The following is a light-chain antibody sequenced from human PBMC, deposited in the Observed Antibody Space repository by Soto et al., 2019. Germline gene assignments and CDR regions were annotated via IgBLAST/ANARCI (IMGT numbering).Light chain of an antibody. J-gene: IGKJ4*01. Sequence: EIVLTQSPGTLSESPGERDTLSCRASQSVANNYLAWYQQKPGQAPRFLMYDASSRATGIPDRFSGSGSGTDFTLTISRLEPEDFAVYYCEQYGSTPLTFGGGTKVEIK. CDR3: EQYGSTPLT. V-gene: IGKV3-20*01. CDR2: DAS. CDR1: QSVANNY.